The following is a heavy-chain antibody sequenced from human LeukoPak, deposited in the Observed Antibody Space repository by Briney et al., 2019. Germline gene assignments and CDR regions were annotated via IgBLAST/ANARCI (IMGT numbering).Heavy chain of an antibody. V-gene: IGHV1-18*04. CDR2: VSAYNGNT. Sequence: ASVKVSCKASGYTFISYGISGVRQAPGQGLEWMGWVSAYNGNTNYAQKLQGRVTMTTDTSTSTAYMELRSLRSDDTAVCYCARAGHYGDYGDYWGQGTLVTVSS. D-gene: IGHD4-17*01. CDR1: GYTFISYG. CDR3: ARAGHYGDYGDY. J-gene: IGHJ4*02.